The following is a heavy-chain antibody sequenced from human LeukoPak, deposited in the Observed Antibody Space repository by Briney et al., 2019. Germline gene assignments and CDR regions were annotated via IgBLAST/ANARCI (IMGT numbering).Heavy chain of an antibody. CDR1: DDSISDYY. CDR2: IYYSGST. CDR3: ASPYSSLYPYAFDI. D-gene: IGHD2-2*02. V-gene: IGHV4-30-4*01. Sequence: PSETLSLTFTVSDDSISDYYRGWIRQPPGKGLEWIGYIYYSGSTYYNPSLKSRVTISVDTSKNQFSLKLSSVTAADTAVYYCASPYSSLYPYAFDIWGQGTMVTVSS. J-gene: IGHJ3*02.